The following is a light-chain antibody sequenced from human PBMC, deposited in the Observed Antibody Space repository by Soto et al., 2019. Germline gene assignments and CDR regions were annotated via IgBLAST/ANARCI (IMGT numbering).Light chain of an antibody. CDR2: DAS. J-gene: IGKJ1*01. CDR1: QSVSSY. V-gene: IGKV3-11*01. Sequence: EIVLTQSPATLSLSPGERATLSCRASQSVSSYLAWYQQKPGQAPRLLIHDASKRATGIPARFTGSGFGTDYTLTISSLEPEDFAVYYCQQRSTWRTFGQGTKVDIK. CDR3: QQRSTWRT.